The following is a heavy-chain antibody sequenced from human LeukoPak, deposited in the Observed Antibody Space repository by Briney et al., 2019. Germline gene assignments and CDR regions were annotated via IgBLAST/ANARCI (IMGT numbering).Heavy chain of an antibody. CDR1: GFNFRDYG. J-gene: IGHJ4*02. V-gene: IGHV3-30*18. D-gene: IGHD3-16*01. CDR3: AKERQRGISYGGGPFDS. Sequence: GGSLRLSCVASGFNFRDYGIHWVRQAPGKGLEWVAAMSYDESFYYYGESEKGRFIISRDNSMNTVYLQMNSLRVADTAVYFCAKERQRGISYGGGPFDSWGQGILVTVSS. CDR2: MSYDESFY.